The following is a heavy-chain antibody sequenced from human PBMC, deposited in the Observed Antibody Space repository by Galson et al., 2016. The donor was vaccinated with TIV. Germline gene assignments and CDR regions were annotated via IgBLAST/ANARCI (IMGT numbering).Heavy chain of an antibody. CDR2: IIPFFGTA. J-gene: IGHJ4*02. D-gene: IGHD3-22*01. Sequence: SVKVSCKASGGTFSSYAISWVRQAPGQGLEWMGGIIPFFGTANFAQNFQGRVTLTADTSIDTAYMELGSLRFEDTAVYFCATVAWFPGLSLDNWGQGTLVTVSS. V-gene: IGHV1-69*06. CDR3: ATVAWFPGLSLDN. CDR1: GGTFSSYA.